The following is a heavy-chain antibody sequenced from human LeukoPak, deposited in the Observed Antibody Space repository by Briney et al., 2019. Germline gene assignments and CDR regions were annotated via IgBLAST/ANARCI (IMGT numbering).Heavy chain of an antibody. CDR3: ASLRLVSGSYSAFDY. V-gene: IGHV3-30*02. J-gene: IGHJ4*02. Sequence: GGSLRLSCAASGFTFSSYGMHWVRQAPGKGLEWVAFIRYDGSNKYYADSVKGRFTISRDNSKNTLYLQMNSLRAEDTAVYYCASLRLVSGSYSAFDYWGQGTLVTVSS. D-gene: IGHD1-26*01. CDR2: IRYDGSNK. CDR1: GFTFSSYG.